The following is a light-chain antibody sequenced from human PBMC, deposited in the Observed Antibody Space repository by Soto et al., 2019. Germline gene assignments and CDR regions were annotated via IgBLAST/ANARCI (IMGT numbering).Light chain of an antibody. CDR1: SSNIGAGFD. CDR2: GNT. V-gene: IGLV1-40*01. J-gene: IGLJ2*01. CDR3: QSYDTSLSGPVV. Sequence: QSVLTQPPSVSGAPGQNVTISCTGGSSNIGAGFDVHWYQQLPGTAPKLLIYGNTNRPSGVPDRFPGSKSGTSASLAITGLQAEDEADYYCQSYDTSLSGPVVFGGGTKLTVL.